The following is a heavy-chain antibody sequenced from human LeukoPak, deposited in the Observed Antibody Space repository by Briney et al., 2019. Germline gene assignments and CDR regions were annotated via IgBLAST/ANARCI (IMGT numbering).Heavy chain of an antibody. J-gene: IGHJ3*02. CDR3: ARGSGHYYDSSGDAFDI. CDR1: GYSISSGYY. V-gene: IGHV4-38-2*02. CDR2: IYHSGST. Sequence: SETLSLTCTVSGYSISSGYYWGWIRQPPGKGLEWIGSIYHSGSTYYNPSLKSRVTISVDTSKNQFSLKLSSVTAADTAVYYCARGSGHYYDSSGDAFDIWGQGTMVTVSS. D-gene: IGHD3-22*01.